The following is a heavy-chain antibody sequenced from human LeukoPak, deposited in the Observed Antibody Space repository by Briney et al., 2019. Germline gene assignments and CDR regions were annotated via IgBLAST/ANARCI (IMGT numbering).Heavy chain of an antibody. V-gene: IGHV3-48*03. CDR3: ARRGYYDSSGYDY. Sequence: PGGSLRLSCAASGFTFSSYEMNWVRQASGKGLEWVSYISSSGSTIYYADSVKGRFTISRENAKNSLYLQINSLRAEDTAIYYCARRGYYDSSGYDYWGQGTLVTVSS. D-gene: IGHD3-22*01. CDR1: GFTFSSYE. CDR2: ISSSGSTI. J-gene: IGHJ4*02.